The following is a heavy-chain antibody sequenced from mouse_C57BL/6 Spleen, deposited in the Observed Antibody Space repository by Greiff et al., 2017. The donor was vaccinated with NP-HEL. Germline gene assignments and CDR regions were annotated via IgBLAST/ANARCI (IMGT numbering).Heavy chain of an antibody. Sequence: EVMLVESEGGLVQPGSSMKLSCTASGFTFSDYYMAWVRQVPEKGLEWVANINYDGSSTYYLDSLKSRFIISRDNAKNILYLQMSSLKSEDTATYYCAREGYGSSFYWYFDVWGTGTTVTVSS. CDR1: GFTFSDYY. CDR2: INYDGSST. V-gene: IGHV5-16*01. D-gene: IGHD1-1*01. J-gene: IGHJ1*03. CDR3: AREGYGSSFYWYFDV.